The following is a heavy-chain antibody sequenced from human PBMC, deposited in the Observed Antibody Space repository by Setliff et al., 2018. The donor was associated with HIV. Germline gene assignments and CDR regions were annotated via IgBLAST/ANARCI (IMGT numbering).Heavy chain of an antibody. Sequence: PGGSLRLSCTASGFSFDDYALTWVRQAPGKGLEWVGFIRSKSIGGTTDYGASVKGRFTISRDDSENSLYLQMNSLKTEDTAVYYCATDAYHDFLTGPTPGAFDIWGQGTVVTVSS. CDR3: ATDAYHDFLTGPTPGAFDI. J-gene: IGHJ3*02. D-gene: IGHD3-9*01. CDR1: GFSFDDYA. CDR2: IRSKSIGGTT. V-gene: IGHV3-49*04.